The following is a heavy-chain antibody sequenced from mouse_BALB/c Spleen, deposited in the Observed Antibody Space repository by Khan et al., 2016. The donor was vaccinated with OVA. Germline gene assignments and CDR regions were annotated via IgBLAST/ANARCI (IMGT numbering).Heavy chain of an antibody. D-gene: IGHD1-2*01. J-gene: IGHJ2*01. CDR3: ARTARIKY. V-gene: IGHV3-2*02. Sequence: EVQLQESGPGLVKPSQSLSLTCTVTGYSITSGYGWNLIRQFPGNILEWMGYLSYSGTTNYNPTLKSRISITRYTSKNQFFLQLNSVTTEDTATYYCARTARIKYWGQGTTLTVSS. CDR2: LSYSGTT. CDR1: GYSITSGYG.